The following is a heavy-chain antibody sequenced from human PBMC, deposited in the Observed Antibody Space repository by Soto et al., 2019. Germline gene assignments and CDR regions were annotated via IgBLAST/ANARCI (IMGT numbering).Heavy chain of an antibody. CDR2: MNPNTGNT. CDR3: AMTLYGDNVEY. Sequence: QVQLVQSGAEVKKPGASVKVSCKASGYTFTSYDINWVRQAPGQALEWMGWMNPNTGNTGYAQKFQGRVTMTRNTSISTAYMELSTLRYEDTAVYYCAMTLYGDNVEYWGQGTLVTVSS. V-gene: IGHV1-8*01. D-gene: IGHD4-17*01. J-gene: IGHJ4*02. CDR1: GYTFTSYD.